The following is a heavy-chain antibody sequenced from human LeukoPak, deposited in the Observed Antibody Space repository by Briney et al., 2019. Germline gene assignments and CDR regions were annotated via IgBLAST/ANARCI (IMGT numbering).Heavy chain of an antibody. J-gene: IGHJ4*02. Sequence: PGGSLRLSCAASGFTFTKYAMSWVRQAPGKGLEWVSAISGSGGSTYYADSVKGRFTISRDNSKNTLYLQMNSLRAEDTAVYYCAKAKRYFDWFDYWGQGTLVTVSS. D-gene: IGHD3-9*01. V-gene: IGHV3-23*01. CDR2: ISGSGGST. CDR1: GFTFTKYA. CDR3: AKAKRYFDWFDY.